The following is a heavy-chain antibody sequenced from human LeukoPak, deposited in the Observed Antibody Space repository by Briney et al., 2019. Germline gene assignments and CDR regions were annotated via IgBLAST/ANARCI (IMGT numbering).Heavy chain of an antibody. D-gene: IGHD6-19*01. J-gene: IGHJ4*02. CDR1: GRSISSYY. CDR3: ARHGYSSAWAHFDY. CDR2: IYYSGST. Sequence: SETLSLTCTLSGRSISSYYWSWIRQPPGKGLEWIGYIYYSGSTSYNPSLKSRVTISVDTSKNQLSLELSSVTAADTAVYYCARHGYSSAWAHFDYWGQGTLVTVSS. V-gene: IGHV4-59*08.